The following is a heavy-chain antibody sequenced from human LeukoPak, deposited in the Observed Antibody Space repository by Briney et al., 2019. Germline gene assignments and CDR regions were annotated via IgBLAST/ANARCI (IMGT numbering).Heavy chain of an antibody. CDR3: ARLVAYCSSSSCSFDY. Sequence: SESLSLTCSVSGGSISSSSYYWGWIRQPPGKGLEWIGSIYYTGSTYYNPSLKSRVTISVDTYRNQLSLKLSSVTAADTAVYYCARLVAYCSSSSCSFDYWGQGTLVTVSS. D-gene: IGHD2-2*01. V-gene: IGHV4-39*01. J-gene: IGHJ4*02. CDR2: IYYTGST. CDR1: GGSISSSSYY.